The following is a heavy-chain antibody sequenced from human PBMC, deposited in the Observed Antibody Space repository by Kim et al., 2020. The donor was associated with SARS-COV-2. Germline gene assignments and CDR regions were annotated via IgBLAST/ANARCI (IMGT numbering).Heavy chain of an antibody. V-gene: IGHV3-33*01. D-gene: IGHD3-16*01. CDR3: VRDGGGNQNFDC. J-gene: IGHJ4*02. CDR1: GFTFSNYG. CDR2: IFHDGSKQ. Sequence: GGSLRLSCVSSGFTFSNYGMHWVRQAPGKGLEWVAIIFHDGSKQYYADSVTGRFIISRDDSKNTLFLQMNSLRVEDTAVYHCVRDGGGNQNFDCWGQGALVTVSS.